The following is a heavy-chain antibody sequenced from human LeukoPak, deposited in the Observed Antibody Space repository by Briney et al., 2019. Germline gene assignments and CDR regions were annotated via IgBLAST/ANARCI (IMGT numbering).Heavy chain of an antibody. CDR2: MNPNSGNT. D-gene: IGHD3-22*01. V-gene: IGHV1-8*03. Sequence: ASVKVSCKASGYTFTSYDINWVRQATGQGLEWMGWMNPNSGNTGYAQKFQGRVTITRNTSISTAYMELSSLRSEDTAVYYCARGTTMIVVVIFDYWGQGNLVTVSS. J-gene: IGHJ4*02. CDR3: ARGTTMIVVVIFDY. CDR1: GYTFTSYD.